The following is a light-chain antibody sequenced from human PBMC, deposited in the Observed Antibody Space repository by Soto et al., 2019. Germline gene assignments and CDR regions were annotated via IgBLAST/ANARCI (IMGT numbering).Light chain of an antibody. CDR1: ISDVGGYDY. CDR2: DVS. J-gene: IGLJ1*01. Sequence: QSVLTQPASVSGSPGQSITISCTGTISDVGGYDYVSWYQQHPGKAPKLMIYDVSNRPSGVSNRFSGSKSGNTASLTLSGLQADDEADYYCSSYTTSSTYVFGPGTKVTVL. CDR3: SSYTTSSTYV. V-gene: IGLV2-14*01.